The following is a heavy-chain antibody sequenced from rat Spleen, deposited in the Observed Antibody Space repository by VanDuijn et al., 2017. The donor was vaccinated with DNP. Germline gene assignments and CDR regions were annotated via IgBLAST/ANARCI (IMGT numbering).Heavy chain of an antibody. CDR3: TKDHYGYNFDY. J-gene: IGHJ2*01. CDR1: GFTFSDYY. CDR2: IGSDGYAP. D-gene: IGHD1-7*01. V-gene: IGHV5-20*01. Sequence: EVKLVESGGGLVQPGRSLKLSCAASGFTFSDYYMAWVRQAPTKGLEWVAYIGSDGYAPYYGDSVKGRFTISRDNAKSTLYLQMNSLQTEDTAIYFCTKDHYGYNFDYWGQGVMVTVSS.